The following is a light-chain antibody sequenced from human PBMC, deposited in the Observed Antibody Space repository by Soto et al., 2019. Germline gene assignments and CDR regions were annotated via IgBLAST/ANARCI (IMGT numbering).Light chain of an antibody. J-gene: IGKJ1*01. CDR1: QSVSSSY. CDR2: RTS. Sequence: EIVLTQSPGTLSLSPGERATLSCRASQSVSSSYLAWYQQKPGQAPRLLIYRTSNRATGIPDRFSGSGSGTDFTLTISRLEPEDFAVYWCQQYDSSPRTFCQGTKVEIQ. CDR3: QQYDSSPRT. V-gene: IGKV3-20*01.